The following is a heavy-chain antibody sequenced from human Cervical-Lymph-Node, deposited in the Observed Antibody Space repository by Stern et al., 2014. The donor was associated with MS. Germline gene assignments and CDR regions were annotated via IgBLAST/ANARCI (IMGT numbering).Heavy chain of an antibody. CDR2: ISPGGTYT. D-gene: IGHD3-10*01. CDR1: GFTFNNYA. J-gene: IGHJ4*02. CDR3: AKDRRGD. Sequence: EVQLVESGGGLVQPGGSLRLSCAASGFTFNNYALNWVRQAPGKGLEWVSAISPGGTYTYYAYSVKGRFTISRDNSTNTVYLQMNSLRAEDSAVYYCAKDRRGDWGQGTLVTVSS. V-gene: IGHV3-23*04.